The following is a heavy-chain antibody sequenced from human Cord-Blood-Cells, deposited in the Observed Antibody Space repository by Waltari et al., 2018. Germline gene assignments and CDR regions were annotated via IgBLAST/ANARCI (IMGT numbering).Heavy chain of an antibody. D-gene: IGHD1-26*01. Sequence: VTLKESGPVLVKPTETLPLPCTVSGFSLSNARIGVSCIRQPPGKALEWLAHIFSNDEKSYSTSLKSRLTISKDTSKSQVVLTMTIVDAVDTATYYCARVTGTWVAFDICGQGTMVTVSS. CDR3: ARVTGTWVAFDI. J-gene: IGHJ3*02. CDR1: GFSLSNARIG. V-gene: IGHV2-26*01. CDR2: IFSNDEK.